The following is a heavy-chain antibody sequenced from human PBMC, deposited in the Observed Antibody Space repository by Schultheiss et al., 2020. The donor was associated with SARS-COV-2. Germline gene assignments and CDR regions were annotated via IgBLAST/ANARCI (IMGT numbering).Heavy chain of an antibody. V-gene: IGHV3-23*01. CDR1: GFTFSSYA. Sequence: GESLKISCAASGFTFSSYAMSWVRQAPGKGLEWVSAISGSGGSTYYADSVKGRFTISRDNSKNTLYLQMNSLRAEDTAVYYCAKDASYTIVGATYDAFDIWGQGTMVTVSS. CDR3: AKDASYTIVGATYDAFDI. D-gene: IGHD1-26*01. J-gene: IGHJ3*02. CDR2: ISGSGGST.